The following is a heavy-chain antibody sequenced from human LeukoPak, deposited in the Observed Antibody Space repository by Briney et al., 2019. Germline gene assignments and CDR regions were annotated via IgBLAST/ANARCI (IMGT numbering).Heavy chain of an antibody. Sequence: GESLKISCTASGFALSSYGMHWVRHAPGKGLEWLGFVLFNGGNEYYADSVKCRVTIPRHTSNNTPFLQMKSLRVEDTAVYSCERQSSGGYDSGGPKYWGLGTMVTVSS. CDR3: ERQSSGGYDSGGPKY. CDR1: GFALSSYG. V-gene: IGHV3-30*02. CDR2: VLFNGGNE. D-gene: IGHD5-12*01. J-gene: IGHJ4*02.